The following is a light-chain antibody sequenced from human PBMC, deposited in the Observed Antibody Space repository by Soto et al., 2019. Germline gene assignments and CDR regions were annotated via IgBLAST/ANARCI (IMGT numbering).Light chain of an antibody. CDR3: QSYDRRLSGYV. CDR2: GNH. Sequence: QSVLTQSPSVSGDPGQTVVISCSGSSSNIWAPYDVNWYRKIPVTAPKLLIYGNHNRPSGVPERFSGSKSGTSATLAITGRQAEDEADYYCQSYDRRLSGYVFGTGTKVTVL. CDR1: SSNIWAPYD. V-gene: IGLV1-40*01. J-gene: IGLJ1*01.